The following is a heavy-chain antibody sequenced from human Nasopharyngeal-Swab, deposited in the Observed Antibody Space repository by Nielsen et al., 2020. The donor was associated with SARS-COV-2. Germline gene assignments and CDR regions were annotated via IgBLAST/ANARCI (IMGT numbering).Heavy chain of an antibody. D-gene: IGHD3-22*01. CDR2: IWYDGSNK. Sequence: GGSLRLSCAASGFTFSSYGMRWVRQAPGKVLEWGAVIWYDGSNKYYADSVKGRFTISRDNSKNTLYLQMNSLRAEDTAVYYCARDFGAYYDSTAKAYWGQGTLVTVSS. CDR3: ARDFGAYYDSTAKAY. V-gene: IGHV3-33*01. CDR1: GFTFSSYG. J-gene: IGHJ4*02.